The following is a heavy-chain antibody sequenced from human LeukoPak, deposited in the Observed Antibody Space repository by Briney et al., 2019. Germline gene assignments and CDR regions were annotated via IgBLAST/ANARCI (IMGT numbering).Heavy chain of an antibody. Sequence: GGSLRLSCAVSGFTFSSYSMHWVRQAPGKGLEFVAAIAGNGDNTYYANSVKGRFTISRDISKNTLYLQMGSLRAEDMAVYYCARVGNYGSAFDIWGQGTMVTFSS. CDR3: ARVGNYGSAFDI. CDR2: IAGNGDNT. CDR1: GFTFSSYS. V-gene: IGHV3-64*01. J-gene: IGHJ3*02. D-gene: IGHD4-17*01.